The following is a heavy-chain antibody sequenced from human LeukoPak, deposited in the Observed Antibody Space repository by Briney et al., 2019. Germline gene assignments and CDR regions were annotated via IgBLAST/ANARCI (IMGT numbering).Heavy chain of an antibody. D-gene: IGHD3-3*01. CDR2: MNPNSGST. Sequence: EASVKVSCKASGYTFTSYDINWVRQATGQGLEWMGWMNPNSGSTGYAQKFQGRVTMTRNTSISTAYMELSSLRSEDTAVYYCARGPNYDFWSGYYTLYYWGQGTLVTVSS. V-gene: IGHV1-8*01. J-gene: IGHJ4*02. CDR3: ARGPNYDFWSGYYTLYY. CDR1: GYTFTSYD.